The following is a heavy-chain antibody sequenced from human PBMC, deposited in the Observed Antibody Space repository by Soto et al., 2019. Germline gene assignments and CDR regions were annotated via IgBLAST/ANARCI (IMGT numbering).Heavy chain of an antibody. CDR3: ARGRYYYDSSGLRY. J-gene: IGHJ4*02. CDR1: GGSFSGYY. V-gene: IGHV4-34*01. D-gene: IGHD3-22*01. Sequence: QVQLQQWCAGLLKPSETLSLTCAVYGGSFSGYYWSWIRQPPGRGLEWIGEINHSGSTNYNPSLKSRVTISVDTSKNQFSLKLSSVTAADTAVYYCARGRYYYDSSGLRYWGQGTLVTVSS. CDR2: INHSGST.